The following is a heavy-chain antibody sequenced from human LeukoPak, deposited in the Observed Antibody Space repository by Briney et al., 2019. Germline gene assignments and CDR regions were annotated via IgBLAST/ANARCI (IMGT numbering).Heavy chain of an antibody. D-gene: IGHD3-22*01. CDR3: ARGSAFYYDTGGYYIDY. CDR2: IYSGGST. J-gene: IGHJ4*02. Sequence: GGSLRLSCAASGFTVSSNYMSWVRQAPGKGLEWVSVIYSGGSTYYADSVKGRFTTSRDNSKNTLYLQMNSLRAEDTALYYCARGSAFYYDTGGYYIDYWGQGILVSVSS. CDR1: GFTVSSNY. V-gene: IGHV3-53*01.